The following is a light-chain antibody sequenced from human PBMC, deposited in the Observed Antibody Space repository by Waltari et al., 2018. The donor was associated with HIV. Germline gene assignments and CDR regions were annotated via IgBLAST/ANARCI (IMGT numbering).Light chain of an antibody. CDR2: DVT. Sequence: SITISCTGSRSDVGYYNYVSWYQQHPGKAPRLIIFDVTNRPSGVSDRFSGSKSGNTASLTISGLQPEDEADYYCCSYTTSITFVFGGGTKLTVL. J-gene: IGLJ3*02. CDR1: RSDVGYYNY. V-gene: IGLV2-14*03. CDR3: CSYTTSITFV.